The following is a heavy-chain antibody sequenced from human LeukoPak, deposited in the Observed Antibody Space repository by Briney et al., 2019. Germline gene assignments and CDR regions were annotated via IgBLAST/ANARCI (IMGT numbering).Heavy chain of an antibody. V-gene: IGHV1-69*06. CDR1: GGTFSSYA. Sequence: SVKVSCKASGGTFSSYAISWVRQAPGQGVEWMGGSIPIFGTANYAQKFQGRVTISADKSTSTAYMELSSLRSEDTAVYYCAGRIAAAGIHMVVWGKKPRVSVSS. D-gene: IGHD6-13*01. CDR3: AGRIAAAGIHMVV. CDR2: SIPIFGTA. J-gene: IGHJ6*03.